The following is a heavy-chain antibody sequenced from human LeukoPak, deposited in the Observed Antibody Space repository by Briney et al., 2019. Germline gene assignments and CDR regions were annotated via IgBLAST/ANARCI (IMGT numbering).Heavy chain of an antibody. Sequence: GGALKISCRGSGYSFTSYWSGWGRQMPGKGLEWMVIIYAGDSDNSYRPPFQGQVTISADKSISPAYLQWSSLQASDTAMYYCARTTYYDFWSGFDYWGQGTLVTVSS. CDR3: ARTTYYDFWSGFDY. J-gene: IGHJ4*02. CDR1: GYSFTSYW. CDR2: IYAGDSDN. D-gene: IGHD3-3*01. V-gene: IGHV5-51*01.